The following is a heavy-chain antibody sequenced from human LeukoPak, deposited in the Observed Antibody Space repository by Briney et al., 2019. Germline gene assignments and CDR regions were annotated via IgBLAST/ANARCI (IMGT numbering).Heavy chain of an antibody. V-gene: IGHV3-23*01. CDR1: GFTFSSSA. CDR2: ISGSGDST. J-gene: IGHJ4*02. D-gene: IGHD1-1*01. Sequence: PGGSLRLSCAASGFTFSSSAMSWVRQAPGKGLEWVSSISGSGDSTYYADSVKGRFTISRDNSKNTLYLQMNSLRAEDTALYYCAKGFSQYGTTARLPIDYWGQGTLVTVSS. CDR3: AKGFSQYGTTARLPIDY.